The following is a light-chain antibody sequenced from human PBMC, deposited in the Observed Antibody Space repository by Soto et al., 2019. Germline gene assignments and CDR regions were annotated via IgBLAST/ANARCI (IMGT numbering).Light chain of an antibody. CDR2: AAS. Sequence: DSQLTQAPSFLSASVGDRVTITCRASQGISSYLAWHQQKPGKAPKLLIYAASTLQSGVPSRFSGSGSGTEFTLTISSLLPEDFATYYCQQLNSYPLTFGGGTKVDIK. CDR1: QGISSY. V-gene: IGKV1-9*01. J-gene: IGKJ4*01. CDR3: QQLNSYPLT.